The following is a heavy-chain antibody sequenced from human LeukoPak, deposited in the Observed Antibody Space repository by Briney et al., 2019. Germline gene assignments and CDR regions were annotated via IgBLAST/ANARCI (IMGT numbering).Heavy chain of an antibody. J-gene: IGHJ4*02. CDR3: ARQPEPYGSGSFFDY. CDR2: IYHSGST. V-gene: IGHV4-38-2*01. CDR1: GYSISSGYY. D-gene: IGHD3-10*01. Sequence: KPSETLSLTCAVSGYSISSGYYWGWIRQPPGKGLGWIGSIYHSGSTYYNPSIKSLVTISVDTSKNQFSLKLSSVTAADTAVYYCARQPEPYGSGSFFDYWGQGTLVTVSS.